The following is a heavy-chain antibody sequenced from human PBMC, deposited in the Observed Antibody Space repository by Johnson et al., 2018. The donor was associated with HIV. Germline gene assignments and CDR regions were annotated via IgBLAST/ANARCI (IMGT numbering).Heavy chain of an antibody. CDR2: INWNGCST. CDR1: GFTFDDYG. CDR3: ARDLGYYYDSSGHDAFDI. J-gene: IGHJ3*02. D-gene: IGHD3-22*01. V-gene: IGHV3-20*04. Sequence: EVQLVESGGGVVRPGGSLRLSCAASGFTFDDYGMSWVSQAPGKGLEWVSGINWNGCSTGYADSVQGRLTITRDNAKNSLYLQMNSLRAEDTALYYCARDLGYYYDSSGHDAFDIWGQGTRVTVSS.